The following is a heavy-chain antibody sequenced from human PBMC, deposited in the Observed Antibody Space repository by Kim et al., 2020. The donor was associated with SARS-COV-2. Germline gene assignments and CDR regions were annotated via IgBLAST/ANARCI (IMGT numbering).Heavy chain of an antibody. D-gene: IGHD5-12*01. V-gene: IGHV3-23*01. CDR2: ISGSGGST. Sequence: GGSLRLSCAASGFTFSSYAMSWVRQAPGKGLEWVSAISGSGGSTYYADSVKGRFTISRDNSKNTLYLQMNSLRAEDTAVYYCAKRKYSGYDPRGPFDYWGQGTLVTVSS. J-gene: IGHJ4*02. CDR1: GFTFSSYA. CDR3: AKRKYSGYDPRGPFDY.